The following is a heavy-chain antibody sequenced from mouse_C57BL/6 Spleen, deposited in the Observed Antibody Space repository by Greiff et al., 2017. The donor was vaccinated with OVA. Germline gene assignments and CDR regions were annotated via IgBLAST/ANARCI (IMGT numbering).Heavy chain of an antibody. V-gene: IGHV5-17*01. Sequence: EVQLVESGGGLVKPGGSLKLSCAASGFTFSDYGMHWVRQAPEKGLEWVAYISSGSSTIYYADTVKGRFTLHRDNAKNTLVLQMTSLRSEDTAMYYCARRPEDYAMDYWGQGTSVTVSS. CDR2: ISSGSSTI. J-gene: IGHJ4*01. CDR1: GFTFSDYG. CDR3: ARRPEDYAMDY.